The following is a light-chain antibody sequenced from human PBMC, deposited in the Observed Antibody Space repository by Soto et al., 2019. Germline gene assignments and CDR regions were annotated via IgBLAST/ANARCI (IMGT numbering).Light chain of an antibody. J-gene: IGKJ1*01. CDR3: QQYGTSPRT. CDR1: QSVPNSY. CDR2: GAS. Sequence: EIVLTQSPGTLSLSPGERATLSCRASQSVPNSYLAWYQQKPGQAPRLLIYGASRRATGIPDRVSGSGSGTDFTLTISRLEPEDFAVYYCQQYGTSPRTFGQGTKVEIK. V-gene: IGKV3-20*01.